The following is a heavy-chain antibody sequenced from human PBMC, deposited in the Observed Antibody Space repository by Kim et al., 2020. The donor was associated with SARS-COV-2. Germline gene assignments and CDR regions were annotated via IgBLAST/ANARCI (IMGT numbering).Heavy chain of an antibody. Sequence: SETLSLTCTVSGGSISSSSYYWGWIRQPPGKGLEWIGSIYYSGSTYYNPSLKSRVTISVDTSKNQFSPKLSSVTAADTAVYYCARDGYKDWYFDLWGRGTLVTVSS. V-gene: IGHV4-39*07. CDR1: GGSISSSSYY. D-gene: IGHD5-12*01. J-gene: IGHJ2*01. CDR3: ARDGYKDWYFDL. CDR2: IYYSGST.